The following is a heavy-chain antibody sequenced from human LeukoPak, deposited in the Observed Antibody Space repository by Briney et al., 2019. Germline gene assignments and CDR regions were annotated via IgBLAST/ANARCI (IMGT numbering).Heavy chain of an antibody. V-gene: IGHV3-23*01. CDR2: ISGSGGST. CDR1: GFTFSSYA. CDR3: AKDREKPSQFDY. J-gene: IGHJ4*02. Sequence: GGSLRLSCAASGFTFSSYAMSWVRQAPGKGLEWISAISGSGGSTYYADSVKGRFTISRDNSKNTLFLQMTSLRVEDTAVYYCAKDREKPSQFDYWGQGTLVTVSS.